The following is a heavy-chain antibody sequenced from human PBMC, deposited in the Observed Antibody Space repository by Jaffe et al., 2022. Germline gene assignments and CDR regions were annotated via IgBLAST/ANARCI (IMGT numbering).Heavy chain of an antibody. D-gene: IGHD3-3*01. Sequence: EVQVLEFGGHLVQRGGSLRLSCTVSGLTFSSYAVNWVRQAPGKGLEWVSGISGSGDTTYYADSVKGRFTISRDNSKNTLHLQMNGLRADDTAVYYCATGTTDNFWSGLNGPLLDYWGQGTLVTVSS. V-gene: IGHV3-23*01. J-gene: IGHJ4*02. CDR3: ATGTTDNFWSGLNGPLLDY. CDR1: GLTFSSYA. CDR2: ISGSGDTT.